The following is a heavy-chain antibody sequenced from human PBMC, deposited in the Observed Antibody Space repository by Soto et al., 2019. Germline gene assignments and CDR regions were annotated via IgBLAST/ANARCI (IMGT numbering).Heavy chain of an antibody. CDR3: ARHVGYGSGSYYNVEWFDP. CDR2: IYYSGST. D-gene: IGHD3-10*01. CDR1: GGSISSYY. V-gene: IGHV4-59*08. J-gene: IGHJ5*02. Sequence: SETLSLTCTVSGGSISSYYWSWIRQPPGKGLEWIGYIYYSGSTNYNPSLKSRVTISVDTSKNQFSLKLSPVTAADTAVYYCARHVGYGSGSYYNVEWFDPWGQGTLVTVSS.